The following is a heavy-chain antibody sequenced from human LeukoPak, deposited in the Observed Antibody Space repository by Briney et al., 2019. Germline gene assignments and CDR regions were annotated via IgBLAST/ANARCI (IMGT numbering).Heavy chain of an antibody. Sequence: ASVKVSCKASGGTFSSYAISWVRQAPGQGLEWMGGIIPIFGTANYAQKFQGRVTITADESTSTAYMELSSLRSEDTAVYYCAREAVGAIYGTPFDYWGQGTLVTVSS. V-gene: IGHV1-69*13. J-gene: IGHJ4*02. CDR2: IIPIFGTA. D-gene: IGHD1-26*01. CDR1: GGTFSSYA. CDR3: AREAVGAIYGTPFDY.